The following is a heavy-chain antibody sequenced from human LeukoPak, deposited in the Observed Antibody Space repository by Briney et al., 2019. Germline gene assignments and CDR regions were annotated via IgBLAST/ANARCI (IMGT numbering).Heavy chain of an antibody. Sequence: SETLSLTCTVSGGSISSYYWSWIRQPPGKGLEWIGYIYYSGTTHYNPSLKSRVTISVDTSKNQFSLKLSSVTAADTAVYYCARTRYDYYDSSGEVSYYMDVWGKGTTVTISS. J-gene: IGHJ6*03. CDR2: IYYSGTT. CDR3: ARTRYDYYDSSGEVSYYMDV. CDR1: GGSISSYY. D-gene: IGHD3-22*01. V-gene: IGHV4-59*12.